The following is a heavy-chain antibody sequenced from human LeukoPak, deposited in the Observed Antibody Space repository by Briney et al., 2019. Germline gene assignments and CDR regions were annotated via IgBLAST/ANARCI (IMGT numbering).Heavy chain of an antibody. CDR2: INSDGSST. J-gene: IGHJ6*03. CDR1: GFTFSSYW. CDR3: ARDSAMTPSLYYYYYMDV. Sequence: GGSLRLSCAASGFTFSSYWMHWVRQAPGKGLVWVSRINSDGSSTSYADSVRGRFSISRDNAKNTLYLQMNSLRAEDTAVYYCARDSAMTPSLYYYYYMDVWGKGTTVTVSS. V-gene: IGHV3-74*01. D-gene: IGHD2-2*01.